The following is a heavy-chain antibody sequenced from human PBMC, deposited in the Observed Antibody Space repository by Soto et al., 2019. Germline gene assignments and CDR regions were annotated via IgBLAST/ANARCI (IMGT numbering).Heavy chain of an antibody. CDR1: GYIFISYY. CDR3: ARGPATAPDAY. J-gene: IGHJ4*02. CDR2: INPSGGTT. Sequence: ASVKVSCKTSGYIFISYYIHWVRQAPGQGLEWMGIINPSGGTTTYAQKFQGRVTMTRDTSTSTVYMELSSLRSEDTAVYYCARGPATAPDAYWGLGTLVTVSS. V-gene: IGHV1-46*01. D-gene: IGHD2-2*01.